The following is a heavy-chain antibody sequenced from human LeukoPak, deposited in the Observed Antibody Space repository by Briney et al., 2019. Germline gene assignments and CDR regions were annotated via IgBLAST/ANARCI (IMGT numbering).Heavy chain of an antibody. CDR2: INHSGTT. CDR1: GGSFSGYH. J-gene: IGHJ5*02. CDR3: ARGFTTSSLWFDP. V-gene: IGHV4-34*01. D-gene: IGHD6-6*01. Sequence: SGTLSLTCGVHGGSFSGYHWTWIRQRPGKGPEWIGDINHSGTTHYSPPLKSRVTMSVDKSNNHFSLNLHAVTAADTGVYYCARGFTTSSLWFDPWGQGILVTVSS.